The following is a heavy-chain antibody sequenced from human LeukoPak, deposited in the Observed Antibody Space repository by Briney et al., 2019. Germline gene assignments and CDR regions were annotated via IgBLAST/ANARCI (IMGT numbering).Heavy chain of an antibody. J-gene: IGHJ4*03. CDR2: ISASNGNT. CDR3: ARVSGYCTSTSCHDY. CDR1: GYTFNTFG. Sequence: GASVKVSCKASGYTFNTFGISWVRQAPGQGLEWMGWISASNGNTNYAQKFQGRVTMTTDTSTSTAYMDLRSLRSDDTAVYYCARVSGYCTSTSCHDYWGXGTLVTVSS. V-gene: IGHV1-18*01. D-gene: IGHD2-2*01.